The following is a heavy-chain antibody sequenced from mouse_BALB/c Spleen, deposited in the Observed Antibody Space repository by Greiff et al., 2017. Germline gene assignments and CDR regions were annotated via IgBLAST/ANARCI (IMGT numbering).Heavy chain of an antibody. V-gene: IGHV3-2*02. Sequence: EVKLLESGPGLVKPSQSLSLTCTVTGYSITSDYAWNWIRQFPGNKLEWMGYISYSGSTSYNPSLKSRISITRDTSKNQFFLQLNSVTTEDTATYYCARGTTAFAYWGQGTLVTVSA. CDR2: ISYSGST. D-gene: IGHD1-2*01. CDR3: ARGTTAFAY. CDR1: GYSITSDYA. J-gene: IGHJ3*01.